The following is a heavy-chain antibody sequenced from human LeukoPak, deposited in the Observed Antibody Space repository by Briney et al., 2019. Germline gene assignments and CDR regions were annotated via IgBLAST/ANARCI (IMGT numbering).Heavy chain of an antibody. V-gene: IGHV3-53*01. CDR2: IYSGGST. Sequence: GGSLRLSCAASGFIVSSNYMTWVRQAPGKGLEWVSVIYSGGSTYYADSVKGRYTISRDNSKNTLYLQMNSLRAEDTAVYYCAKPLGTVTPQGFDYWGQGTLVTVSS. J-gene: IGHJ4*02. D-gene: IGHD4-17*01. CDR1: GFIVSSNY. CDR3: AKPLGTVTPQGFDY.